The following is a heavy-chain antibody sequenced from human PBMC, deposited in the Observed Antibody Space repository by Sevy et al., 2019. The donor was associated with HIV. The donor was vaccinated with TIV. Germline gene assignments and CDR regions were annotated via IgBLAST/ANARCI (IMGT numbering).Heavy chain of an antibody. J-gene: IGHJ4*02. V-gene: IGHV1-8*01. CDR3: AKLASCGGDRYYFDF. D-gene: IGHD2-21*02. CDR2: MNPNSGHT. Sequence: ASVKVSCKASGYTFTDYDIKWVRQVTGQGLELVGWMNPNSGHTAYTENFQGRVSTTRDTSISTAYMELSSLRSEDTAVYYCAKLASCGGDRYYFDFWGQGTLVTVSS. CDR1: GYTFTDYD.